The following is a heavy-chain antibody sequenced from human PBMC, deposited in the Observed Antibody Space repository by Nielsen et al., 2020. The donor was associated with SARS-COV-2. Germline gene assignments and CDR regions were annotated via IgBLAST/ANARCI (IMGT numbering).Heavy chain of an antibody. CDR2: IKQNGSEK. V-gene: IGHV3-7*01. J-gene: IGHJ4*02. CDR1: GFTFSSYW. CDR3: ARDGDWLLSPGYDY. Sequence: GGSLRLPCAASGFTFSSYWMSWVRQAPGKGLEWVANIKQNGSEKYYVDSVKGRFTISRDNAKNSLYLQMNSLRAEDTAVYYCARDGDWLLSPGYDYWGQGTLVTVSS. D-gene: IGHD3/OR15-3a*01.